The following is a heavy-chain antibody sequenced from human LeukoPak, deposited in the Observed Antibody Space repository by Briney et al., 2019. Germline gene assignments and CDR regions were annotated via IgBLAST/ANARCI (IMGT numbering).Heavy chain of an antibody. Sequence: GGSLRLSCAASGFTFSSYAMSWVRQAPGKGLEWVSAISGSGGSTYYADFVKGRFTISRDNSKNTLYLQMNSLRAEDTAVYYCAKHSIVVIIPSLYYFDYWGQGTLDTVSS. CDR3: AKHSIVVIIPSLYYFDY. CDR1: GFTFSSYA. J-gene: IGHJ4*02. CDR2: ISGSGGST. V-gene: IGHV3-23*01. D-gene: IGHD3-22*01.